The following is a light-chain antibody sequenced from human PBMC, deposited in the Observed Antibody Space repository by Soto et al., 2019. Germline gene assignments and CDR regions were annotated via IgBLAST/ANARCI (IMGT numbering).Light chain of an antibody. J-gene: IGKJ1*01. CDR3: QQYNNYPRT. CDR2: DAS. V-gene: IGKV1-5*01. CDR1: ESIRTW. Sequence: DIQMTQSPSTLSASIGDRVTITCRASESIRTWLAWYQHKPGKAPKFLIYDASTLESGVPSRFSGSGSGTDFTLTISSLQPDDFATYYCQQYNNYPRTFXQGTKVDIK.